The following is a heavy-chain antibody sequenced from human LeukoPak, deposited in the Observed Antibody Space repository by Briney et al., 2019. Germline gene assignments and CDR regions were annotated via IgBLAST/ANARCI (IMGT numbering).Heavy chain of an antibody. Sequence: GGSLRLSCAASGFTFSSYWMSWVRQAPGKGLEWVANIKQDGSEKYYVDSVKGRFTISRDNAKNSLYLQMNSLRAEETAVYYCARVMITFGGVIAFDYWGQGTLVTVSS. D-gene: IGHD3-16*02. CDR2: IKQDGSEK. V-gene: IGHV3-7*04. CDR3: ARVMITFGGVIAFDY. CDR1: GFTFSSYW. J-gene: IGHJ4*02.